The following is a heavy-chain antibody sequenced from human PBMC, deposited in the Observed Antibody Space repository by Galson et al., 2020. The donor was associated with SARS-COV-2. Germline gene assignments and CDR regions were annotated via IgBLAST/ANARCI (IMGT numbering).Heavy chain of an antibody. V-gene: IGHV3-7*01. CDR1: GFTFSSYW. CDR2: IKQDGSEK. CDR3: ARDGTYYYDSSGYYNTAIDY. Sequence: GESLKISCAASGFTFSSYWMSWVRQAPGKGLEWVANIKQDGSEKFYVDSVKGRFTISRDNAKNSLYLQMNSLRAEDTAVYYCARDGTYYYDSSGYYNTAIDYWGQGTLVTVSS. D-gene: IGHD3-22*01. J-gene: IGHJ4*02.